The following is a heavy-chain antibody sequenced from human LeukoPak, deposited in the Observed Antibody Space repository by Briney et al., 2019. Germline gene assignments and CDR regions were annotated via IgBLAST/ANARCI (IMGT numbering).Heavy chain of an antibody. V-gene: IGHV3-33*05. J-gene: IGHJ4*02. CDR3: ARDLSGRYVRDY. D-gene: IGHD1-26*01. CDR2: ISYEGSTE. CDR1: GFTFSSHA. Sequence: GGSLRLSCAASGFTFSSHAMHWVRQAPGKGLEWVAFISYEGSTEYYAESVKGRFTISRDNSKNTLYLQVNSLRAEDTAVYYCARDLSGRYVRDYWGQGTLVTVSS.